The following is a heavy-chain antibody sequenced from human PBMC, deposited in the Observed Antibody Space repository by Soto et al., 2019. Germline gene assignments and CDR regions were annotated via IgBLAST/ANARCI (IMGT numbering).Heavy chain of an antibody. Sequence: VGSLRLSCAASGFTFSNCGMNWVRQTPWKGLEWVSYISGSGATKHYADSVKGRFTISRDNGKDSLYLQMNSLRDEDTAVYFCARCSRNSCYSYGVDVWGQGATVTVSS. V-gene: IGHV3-48*02. D-gene: IGHD2-15*01. CDR3: ARCSRNSCYSYGVDV. J-gene: IGHJ6*02. CDR2: ISGSGATK. CDR1: GFTFSNCG.